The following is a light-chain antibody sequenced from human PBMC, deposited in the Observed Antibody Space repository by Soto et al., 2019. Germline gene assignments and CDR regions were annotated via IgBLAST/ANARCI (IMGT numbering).Light chain of an antibody. Sequence: EIVLTQSPGTLSLSPGERATLSCRASQSINSRYLASYQKKPGQAPRLLIYGASSRATGIPHRFSGSGSGTDFTLTISRLVPEDFAVYHCPQFVSSPVFTFGPGTIVDIK. CDR3: PQFVSSPVFT. CDR2: GAS. CDR1: QSINSRY. J-gene: IGKJ3*01. V-gene: IGKV3-20*01.